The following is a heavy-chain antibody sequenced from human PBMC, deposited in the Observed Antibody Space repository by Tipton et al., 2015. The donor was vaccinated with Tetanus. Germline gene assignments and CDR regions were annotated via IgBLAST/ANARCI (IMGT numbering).Heavy chain of an antibody. Sequence: TLSLTCAVYGGSFSGYYWSWVRQSPGKGLEWIGEINQSGSTNYNPSLKSRVTISVDTSKNQFSLKLSSVTAADTAVYYCARATRDYHILTGYRRTFDPWGQGTLVTVSS. CDR2: INQSGST. CDR3: ARATRDYHILTGYRRTFDP. CDR1: GGSFSGYY. J-gene: IGHJ5*02. D-gene: IGHD3-9*01. V-gene: IGHV4-34*09.